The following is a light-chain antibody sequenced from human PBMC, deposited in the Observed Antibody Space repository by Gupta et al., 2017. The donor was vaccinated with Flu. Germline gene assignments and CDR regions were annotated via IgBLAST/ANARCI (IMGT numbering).Light chain of an antibody. Sequence: QSVLTQPPSVSAAPGQKVTTSCSGSSSNIGNNYVSWYQQLPGTAPKLLIYENNKRPSGIPDRFSGSKSGTSATLGITGLQTGDEADYYCGTWDSSLSGVFGGGTKLTVL. V-gene: IGLV1-51*02. CDR1: SSNIGNNY. CDR3: GTWDSSLSGV. J-gene: IGLJ3*02. CDR2: ENN.